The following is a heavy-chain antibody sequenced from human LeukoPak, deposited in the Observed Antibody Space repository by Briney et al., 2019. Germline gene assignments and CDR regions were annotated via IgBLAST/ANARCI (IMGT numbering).Heavy chain of an antibody. J-gene: IGHJ4*02. CDR1: GGSLSGYY. Sequence: SETLSLTCAVYGGSLSGYYWSWIRQPPGKGLEWIGEINHSGSTNYNPSLKSRVTISVDTSKNQFSLKLSSVTAADTAVYYCARGKRMSYWGQGTLVTVSS. CDR3: ARGKRMSY. V-gene: IGHV4-34*01. CDR2: INHSGST.